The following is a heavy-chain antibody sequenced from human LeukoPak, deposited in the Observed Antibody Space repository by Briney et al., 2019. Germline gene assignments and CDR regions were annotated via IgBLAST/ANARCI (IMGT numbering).Heavy chain of an antibody. CDR3: AKDILTGYYTYYFDY. D-gene: IGHD3-9*01. CDR2: ISGSGGST. J-gene: IGHJ4*02. Sequence: PGGSLTLSCEDSGFTFRSYEMNWVRQAPGKGLEWVSAISGSGGSTYYADSVKGRFTISRDNSKNTLYLQMNSLRAEDTAVYYCAKDILTGYYTYYFDYWGQGTLVTVSS. V-gene: IGHV3-23*01. CDR1: GFTFRSYE.